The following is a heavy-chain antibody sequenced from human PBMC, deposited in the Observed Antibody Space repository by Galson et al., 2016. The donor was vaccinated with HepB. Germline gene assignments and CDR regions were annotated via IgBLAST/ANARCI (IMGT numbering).Heavy chain of an antibody. CDR3: ARHEYSGDSGLFHY. D-gene: IGHD1-26*01. Sequence: LSLTCIVSGDSLRGSSYYWRWIRQPPGKGLEWIGSVYYSGLTYYNPALTSRVTVSVDASKNQFSLKVTSVTAADTALYYCARHEYSGDSGLFHYWGQGTLVTVSS. J-gene: IGHJ4*02. CDR2: VYYSGLT. V-gene: IGHV4-39*01. CDR1: GDSLRGSSYY.